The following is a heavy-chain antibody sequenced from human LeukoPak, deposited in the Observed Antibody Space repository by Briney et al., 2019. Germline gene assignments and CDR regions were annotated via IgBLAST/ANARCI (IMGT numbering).Heavy chain of an antibody. D-gene: IGHD3-22*01. V-gene: IGHV1-2*02. Sequence: ASVKVSCKASGYTFTGYYIHWVRQAPGQGLEWMGWINPNSGGTNYAQKFQDRVTMIRDTSITTAYMELSRLRSDDTAVYYCAREAQDYDSSGHFDYWGQGTLVTVSS. J-gene: IGHJ4*02. CDR2: INPNSGGT. CDR3: AREAQDYDSSGHFDY. CDR1: GYTFTGYY.